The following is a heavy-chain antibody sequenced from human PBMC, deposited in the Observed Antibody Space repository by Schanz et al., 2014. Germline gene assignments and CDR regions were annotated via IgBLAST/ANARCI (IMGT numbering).Heavy chain of an antibody. V-gene: IGHV1-18*01. D-gene: IGHD3-10*01. CDR3: ARAKRFGDMDV. CDR2: INGYNGHT. Sequence: QVQLVQSGAAVKKPGASVKVSCKASGYTFSSYGITWVRQAPGQGLEWMGWINGYNGHTLYAQKFQGRVTMTTDTSTSTSYMELTSLRSDDTAVYYCARAKRFGDMDVWGQGTTVTVSS. J-gene: IGHJ6*02. CDR1: GYTFSSYG.